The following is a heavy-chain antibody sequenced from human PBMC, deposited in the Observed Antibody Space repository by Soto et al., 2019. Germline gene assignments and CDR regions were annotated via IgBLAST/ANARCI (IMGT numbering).Heavy chain of an antibody. CDR2: TRNKANSYTT. Sequence: QSGGSLRLSFAASGFTFSDHYMDWVRQAPGKGLEWVGRTRNKANSYTTEYAASVKGRFTISRDDSKNSLYLQMNSLKTEDTAVYYCARDRLGMDVWGQGTTVTVSS. J-gene: IGHJ6*02. D-gene: IGHD3-16*01. V-gene: IGHV3-72*01. CDR3: ARDRLGMDV. CDR1: GFTFSDHY.